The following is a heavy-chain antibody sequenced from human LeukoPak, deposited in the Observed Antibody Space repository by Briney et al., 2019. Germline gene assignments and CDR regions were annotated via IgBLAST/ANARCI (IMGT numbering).Heavy chain of an antibody. CDR1: GDSISSSNYY. Sequence: PSETLSLTCTVSGDSISSSNYYWGWIRQPPGRGLEWLGNIYYSGTTYYNPSLKSRVTISVDTSKNQFSLKLTSVTAADTAVYYCARTTEAHSWRTRYYDYYMDVWGKGTTVAVSS. CDR3: ARTTEAHSWRTRYYDYYMDV. J-gene: IGHJ6*03. D-gene: IGHD6-13*01. CDR2: IYYSGTT. V-gene: IGHV4-39*07.